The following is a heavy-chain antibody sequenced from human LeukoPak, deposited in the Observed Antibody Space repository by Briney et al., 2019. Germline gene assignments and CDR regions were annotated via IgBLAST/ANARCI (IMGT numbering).Heavy chain of an antibody. J-gene: IGHJ4*02. V-gene: IGHV3-7*01. CDR2: IKRDGGEK. CDR1: GFTFSSYW. Sequence: GGSLRLSCVASGFTFSSYWMSWVRQTPGRGLEWVANIKRDGGEKYYVDSVKGRFTVSRDNAKNSLYLQMNSLRAEDTAVYYCARLEGGSGWYYFDYWGQGTLVTVSS. D-gene: IGHD6-19*01. CDR3: ARLEGGSGWYYFDY.